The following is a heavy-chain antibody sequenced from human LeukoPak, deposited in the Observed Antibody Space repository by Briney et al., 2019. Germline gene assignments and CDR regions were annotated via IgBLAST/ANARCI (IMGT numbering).Heavy chain of an antibody. CDR2: IYTSGST. CDR1: GGSVSAFY. J-gene: IGHJ4*02. Sequence: SETLSLTCTISGGSVSAFYWSWIRQPPGEGLEWIGRIYTSGSTTYNPSLKSRVTISVDTSKNQFSLKLSSVTAADTAVYYCARGDTAMVTLYDYWGQGTLVTVSS. CDR3: ARGDTAMVTLYDY. D-gene: IGHD5-18*01. V-gene: IGHV4-59*02.